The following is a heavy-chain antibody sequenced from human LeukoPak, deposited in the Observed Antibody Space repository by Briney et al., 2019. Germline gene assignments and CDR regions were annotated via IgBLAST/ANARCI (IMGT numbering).Heavy chain of an antibody. CDR2: INEDGSTT. Sequence: GGSLRLSCAASGFTFSSNWMHWVRQAPGKGLVWVSRINEDGSTTNYADSVKGRSTIFRDDAKNTLYLQMNSLRAEDTAVYYCVRDLGGRSGHWGQGTLVTVSS. J-gene: IGHJ4*02. CDR3: VRDLGGRSGH. D-gene: IGHD1-26*01. CDR1: GFTFSSNW. V-gene: IGHV3-74*01.